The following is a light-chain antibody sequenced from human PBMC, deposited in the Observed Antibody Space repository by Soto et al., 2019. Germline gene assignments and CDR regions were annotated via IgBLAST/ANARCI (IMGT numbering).Light chain of an antibody. J-gene: IGLJ1*01. Sequence: ELTQSPSVSLAPGQTVSITCGGYNIGSKSVHWYQQKPGQAPVLVVYDDSDRRSGIPERFSGSNSGNTATLTIPRVEAGDEADYHCLVWDSRSEHYVFGTGTQGTIL. CDR1: NIGSKS. CDR3: LVWDSRSEHYV. CDR2: DDS. V-gene: IGLV3-21*02.